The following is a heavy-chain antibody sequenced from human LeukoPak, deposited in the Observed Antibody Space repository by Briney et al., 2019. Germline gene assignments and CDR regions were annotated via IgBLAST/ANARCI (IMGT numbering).Heavy chain of an antibody. CDR3: ARERRSTDY. J-gene: IGHJ4*02. CDR1: GYTFTGYY. CDR2: INPDTGGT. D-gene: IGHD2-2*01. V-gene: IGHV1-2*02. Sequence: ASVKVSCKASGYTFTGYYIHWVRQAPGQGLDWMGYINPDTGGTKYAQKFQGRVTMTKDTSISTAYMELTRLRSDDTADYYCARERRSTDYWGQGTLVIVSS.